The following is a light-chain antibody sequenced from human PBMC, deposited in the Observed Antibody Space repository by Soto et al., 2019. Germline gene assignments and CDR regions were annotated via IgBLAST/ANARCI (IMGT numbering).Light chain of an antibody. CDR1: NSDVGGYNS. CDR3: SSYTANTPPYV. V-gene: IGLV2-14*01. Sequence: QSALTQPASMSGSPGQSITISCTGTNSDVGGYNSVSWYQQHPGKAPKLMIYDVTNRPSGVSSRFSGSKSCNTASLTISGLQAEDVADYYCSSYTANTPPYVFGTGTKLTVL. J-gene: IGLJ1*01. CDR2: DVT.